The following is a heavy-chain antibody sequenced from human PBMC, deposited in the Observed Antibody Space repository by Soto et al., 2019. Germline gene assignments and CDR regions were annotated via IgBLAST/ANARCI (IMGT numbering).Heavy chain of an antibody. CDR3: ARPGPWASGMDV. CDR1: GYXFTDLC. V-gene: IGHV5-51*01. J-gene: IGHJ6*02. D-gene: IGHD7-27*01. CDR2: IYPRDSDT. Sequence: EXLKTSCKSSGYXFTDLCVVWVRHMPGKGLEWMGIIYPRDSDTRYSPYFQGQVTISADHSISPAYLQWRSMKAPDNAVYYCARPGPWASGMDVWGQGTTGTVS.